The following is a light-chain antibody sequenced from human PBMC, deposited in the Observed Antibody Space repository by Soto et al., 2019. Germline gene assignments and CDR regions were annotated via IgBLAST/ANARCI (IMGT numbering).Light chain of an antibody. Sequence: EIVMTQSPATLAVSPGETATLSCRASQSVGSAVAWYQHKPCQAPRLLIVAASIRSTGVPGRFSGGGSGTEFTLTTSSLQSGDFAVYYCQQYKNWPPLPFGGGTTVEIK. CDR2: AAS. V-gene: IGKV3-15*01. CDR1: QSVGSA. J-gene: IGKJ4*01. CDR3: QQYKNWPPLP.